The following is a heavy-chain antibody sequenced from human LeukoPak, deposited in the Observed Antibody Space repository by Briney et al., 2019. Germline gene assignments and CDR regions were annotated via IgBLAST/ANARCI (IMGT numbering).Heavy chain of an antibody. CDR3: ARASSSWYVFDP. D-gene: IGHD6-13*01. CDR1: GGSFSGYY. V-gene: IGHV4-34*01. J-gene: IGHJ5*02. Sequence: SETLSLTCAVYGGSFSGYYWSWIRQPPGKGLEWIGEINHSGSTNYNPALKSRVTISVDTSKNQFSLKLSSVIAADTAVYYCARASSSWYVFDPWGQGTLVTVSS. CDR2: INHSGST.